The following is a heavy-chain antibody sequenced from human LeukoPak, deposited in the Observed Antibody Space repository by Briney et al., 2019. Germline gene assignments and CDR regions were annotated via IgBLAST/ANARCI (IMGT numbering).Heavy chain of an antibody. J-gene: IGHJ4*02. CDR2: IWYDGSNK. V-gene: IGHV3-33*01. CDR3: ARERGYSYGAHCDY. CDR1: GFTFSSYG. D-gene: IGHD5-18*01. Sequence: GSLRLSCAASGFTFSSYGMHWVRQAPGKGLEWVAVIWYDGSNKYYADSVKGRFTISRDNSKNTVYLQMNSLRAEDTAVYYCARERGYSYGAHCDYWGQGTLVTVSS.